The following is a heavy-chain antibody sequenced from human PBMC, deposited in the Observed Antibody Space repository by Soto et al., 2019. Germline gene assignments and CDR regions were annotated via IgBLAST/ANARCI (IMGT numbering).Heavy chain of an antibody. CDR2: ISYDGSNK. D-gene: IGHD5-18*01. CDR3: ARGVDTAMVIYYYYGMDV. CDR1: GFTFDTYG. J-gene: IGHJ6*02. V-gene: IGHV3-30*03. Sequence: QVQLVESGGGVVQPGRSLRLSCAASGFTFDTYGMHWVRQAPGKGLEWVAVISYDGSNKYYADSVKGRFTISRDNSKNTLYLQMNSLRAEDTAVYYCARGVDTAMVIYYYYGMDVWGQGTTVTVSS.